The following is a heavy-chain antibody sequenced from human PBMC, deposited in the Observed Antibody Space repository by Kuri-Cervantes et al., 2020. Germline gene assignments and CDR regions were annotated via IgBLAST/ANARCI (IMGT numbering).Heavy chain of an antibody. CDR1: GAPIISDF. Sequence: ESLKISCTVSGAPIISDFWSWIRQPPGKRLEWIAQIYYSGTTKYNPSLKSRVTISLDTSKNQFSLKLSSVTAADTAVYYCATAHSGTVTRPYYWGQGTLVTVSS. V-gene: IGHV4-59*12. CDR3: ATAHSGTVTRPYY. CDR2: IYYSGTT. D-gene: IGHD4-17*01. J-gene: IGHJ4*02.